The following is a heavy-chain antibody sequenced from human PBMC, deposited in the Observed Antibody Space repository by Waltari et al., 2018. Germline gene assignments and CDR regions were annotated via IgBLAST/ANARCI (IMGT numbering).Heavy chain of an antibody. CDR3: ATDPSYYGSGTYWAGWFDP. Sequence: QVQLQESGPGLVKPSETLSLTCTVSGYSIRRTNYWGWFRPSPGQWLEWIGSIFHSGRNYYNPTLKSQVTISVDTAKTHFSLKLSSVNAADTAVYYCATDPSYYGSGTYWAGWFDPWGQGTLVTVSS. D-gene: IGHD3-10*01. CDR2: IFHSGRN. V-gene: IGHV4-38-2*02. CDR1: GYSIRRTNY. J-gene: IGHJ5*02.